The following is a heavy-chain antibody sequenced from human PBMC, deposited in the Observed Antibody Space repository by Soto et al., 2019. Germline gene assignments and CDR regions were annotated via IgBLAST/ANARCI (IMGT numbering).Heavy chain of an antibody. V-gene: IGHV3-23*01. CDR3: AKNPGYFYDTTAYHFDS. CDR2: ISYGGGTT. CDR1: EFTFSNYA. Sequence: PGGSLRLSCAASEFTFSNYAMSWVRQAPGKGLEWVSAISYGGGTTYYADSVKGRFTISRDNSKNTLYLQMNSLRAEDTAVYYCAKNPGYFYDTTAYHFDSLCQGTLLTVSS. J-gene: IGHJ4*02. D-gene: IGHD3-22*01.